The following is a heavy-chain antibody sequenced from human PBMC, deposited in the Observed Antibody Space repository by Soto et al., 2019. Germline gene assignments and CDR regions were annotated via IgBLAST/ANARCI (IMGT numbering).Heavy chain of an antibody. CDR1: GDSVSSNSAA. J-gene: IGHJ4*02. Sequence: SQTLSVTCASSGDSVSSNSAAWNWIRQSPSRGVEWLGRTYYRSKWYNDLAVSVRSRITINPDTSRNQYTLQLKSVTREDTAVYFCTRGLYWYGYWGLGTLVTVSS. CDR2: TYYRSKWYN. D-gene: IGHD1-20*01. V-gene: IGHV6-1*01. CDR3: TRGLYWYGY.